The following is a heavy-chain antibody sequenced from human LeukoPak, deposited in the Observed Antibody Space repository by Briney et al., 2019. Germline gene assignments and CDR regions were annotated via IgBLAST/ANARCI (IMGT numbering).Heavy chain of an antibody. D-gene: IGHD3-22*01. J-gene: IGHJ4*02. CDR3: ARDLDSYDSSGSHFDY. Sequence: GGSLRLSCAASGFTFSSYSMNWVRQAPGKGLEWVSSISSSSSYIYYADSVKGRFTISRDNAKNSLYLQMNSLRAEDTAVYYCARDLDSYDSSGSHFDYWGQGTLVTVSS. CDR1: GFTFSSYS. CDR2: ISSSSSYI. V-gene: IGHV3-21*01.